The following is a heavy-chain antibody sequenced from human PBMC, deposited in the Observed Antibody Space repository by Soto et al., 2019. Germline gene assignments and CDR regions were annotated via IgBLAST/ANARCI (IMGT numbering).Heavy chain of an antibody. CDR2: IIPMFGTT. CDR1: GRTFSRYE. Sequence: QVQLVQAGAEVQTPGSSVKVSCTASGRTFSRYEINWVRQSPGQGLEWMGGIIPMFGTTNYAQKLQDRITTPEEDSTSTVHLELTNLNSGEKAVYFCARVGDHPNPWGQGTLVTVSS. J-gene: IGHJ5*02. D-gene: IGHD3-16*01. V-gene: IGHV1-69*01. CDR3: ARVGDHPNP.